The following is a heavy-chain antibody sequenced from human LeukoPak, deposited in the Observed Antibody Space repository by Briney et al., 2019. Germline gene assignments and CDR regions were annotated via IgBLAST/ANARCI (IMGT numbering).Heavy chain of an antibody. CDR1: GYTFTGYY. CDR2: INPNSGGT. D-gene: IGHD3-10*01. Sequence: ASVKVSCKASGYTFTGYYMHWVRQAPGQGLEWMGWINPNSGGTNYAQKFQGRVTMTRDTSISTAYMELSGLRSDDTAVYYCARDLFFGSGSSPGSWGQGTLVTVSS. V-gene: IGHV1-2*02. J-gene: IGHJ4*02. CDR3: ARDLFFGSGSSPGS.